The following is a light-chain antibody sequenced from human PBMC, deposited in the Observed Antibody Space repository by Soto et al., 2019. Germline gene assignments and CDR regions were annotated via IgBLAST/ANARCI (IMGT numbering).Light chain of an antibody. CDR3: CSYAGSYTYV. V-gene: IGLV2-11*01. CDR1: SNDVGGYNR. CDR2: DVS. J-gene: IGLJ1*01. Sequence: HSVLTQPHSVSGSPGQSVTISCTGTSNDVGGYNRVSWYQQHPGKAPKLMIYDVSKRPSGVPDRFSGSKSGNTASLTISGLQAEDEADYYCCSYAGSYTYVFGTGTKLTVL.